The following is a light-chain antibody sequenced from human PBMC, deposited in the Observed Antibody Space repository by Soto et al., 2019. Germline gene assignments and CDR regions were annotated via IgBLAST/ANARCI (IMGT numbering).Light chain of an antibody. CDR2: STS. CDR3: LLYYGGAEPL. V-gene: IGLV7-43*01. CDR1: TGAVTSGYY. J-gene: IGLJ2*01. Sequence: QAVVTQEPSLTVSPGRTVTITCSSSTGAVTSGYYPNWFQQKPGQAPSALIYSTSNKHSWTPARFSGYRRGGKAALTLSGEQPEDEAEYYCLLYYGGAEPLFGGGTKVTVL.